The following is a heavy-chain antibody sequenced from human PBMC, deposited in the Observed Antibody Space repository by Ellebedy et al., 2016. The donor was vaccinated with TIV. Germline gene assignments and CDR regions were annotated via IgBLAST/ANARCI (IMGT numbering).Heavy chain of an antibody. CDR1: GYTFTAYD. V-gene: IGHV1-8*01. J-gene: IGHJ5*02. CDR2: MKPGSGNA. CDR3: VVGLFHP. Sequence: AASVKVSCKASGYTFTAYDINWVRQATGHGLEYLGWMKPGSGNAGYAQKFEGRVTMTRNTSTSTAYMELSSLRSDDTAVYYCVVGLFHPWGQGTLVSVSS. D-gene: IGHD3/OR15-3a*01.